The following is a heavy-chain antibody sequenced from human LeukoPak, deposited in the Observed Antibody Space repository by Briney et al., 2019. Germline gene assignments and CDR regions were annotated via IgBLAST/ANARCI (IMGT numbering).Heavy chain of an antibody. J-gene: IGHJ4*02. D-gene: IGHD3-3*01. CDR2: ISGGSVGAT. CDR3: AKGSSSGRPYFFDY. V-gene: IGHV3-23*01. Sequence: GGSLRLSCAASGFTFSSYAMGWVRQAPGKGLGWFSAISGGSVGATYYADAVKGRFTISRDNSKTTLYLEMNSLRAEDTAVYYCAKGSSSGRPYFFDYWGQGSLVAVSS. CDR1: GFTFSSYA.